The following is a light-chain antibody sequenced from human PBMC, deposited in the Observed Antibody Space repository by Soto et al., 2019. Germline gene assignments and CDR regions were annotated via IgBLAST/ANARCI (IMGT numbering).Light chain of an antibody. CDR3: QQSYSTSVH. Sequence: DIRMTQSPSSLSASVGDRVTITCRASQSISTYLNWYQQRPGKAPTLLIFSASTLQSGVPSRFSGSGSGTDFTLTISSLQPEDFATYYCQQSYSTSVHFGQGTKVDIK. CDR1: QSISTY. V-gene: IGKV1-39*01. J-gene: IGKJ2*01. CDR2: SAS.